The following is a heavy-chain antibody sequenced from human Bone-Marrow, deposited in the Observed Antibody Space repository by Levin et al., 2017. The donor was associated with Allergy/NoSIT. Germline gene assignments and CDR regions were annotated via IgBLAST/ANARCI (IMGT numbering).Heavy chain of an antibody. CDR3: AKEGRYCIGISCYISYGYYSMDV. J-gene: IGHJ6*03. CDR1: GFSFSDYG. Sequence: GGSLRLSCAASGFSFSDYGMHWVRQAPGKGLEWVALMSYDGNNKYYADSVRGRFTISRDSFKRALYLQMNSLRPEDTAVYYCAKEGRYCIGISCYISYGYYSMDVWGKGTTVTVSS. D-gene: IGHD2-15*01. CDR2: MSYDGNNK. V-gene: IGHV3-30*18.